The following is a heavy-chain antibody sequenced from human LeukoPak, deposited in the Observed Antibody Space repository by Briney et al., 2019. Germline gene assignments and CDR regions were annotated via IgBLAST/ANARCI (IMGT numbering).Heavy chain of an antibody. CDR3: ARLYTSGWYFDY. D-gene: IGHD6-19*01. Sequence: PSETLSLTCAVSGYSISSGYYWGWIRQPPGKGLEWIGNIYHSGSTYYNPSLKSRVTMSVDTSKNQFSLKLSSVTAADTAVYYCARLYTSGWYFDYWGQGTLVTVSS. J-gene: IGHJ4*02. V-gene: IGHV4-38-2*01. CDR2: IYHSGST. CDR1: GYSISSGYY.